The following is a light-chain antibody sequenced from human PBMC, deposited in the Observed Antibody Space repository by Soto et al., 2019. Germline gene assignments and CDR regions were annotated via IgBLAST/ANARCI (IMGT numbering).Light chain of an antibody. CDR1: SSDVGGYNY. Sequence: QSARTQPASVSLSPGQSITISCTGTSSDVGGYNYVSWYQQHPGKAPKLMIYEVSNRPSGVSNRFSGSKSGNTASLTISGLQAEDEADYYCSSYTSSSTLVFGTGTKVTVL. CDR2: EVS. V-gene: IGLV2-14*01. CDR3: SSYTSSSTLV. J-gene: IGLJ1*01.